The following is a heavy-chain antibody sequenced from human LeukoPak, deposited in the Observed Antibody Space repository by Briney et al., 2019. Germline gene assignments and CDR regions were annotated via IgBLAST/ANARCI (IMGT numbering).Heavy chain of an antibody. J-gene: IGHJ6*03. D-gene: IGHD6-13*01. V-gene: IGHV1-18*01. CDR3: AKISSSWSGNYYYYYMDV. CDR1: GYTFTSYG. CDR2: ISAYNGNT. Sequence: GASVKVSCKASGYTFTSYGISWVRQAPGQGLEWMGWISAYNGNTNYAQKLQGRVTMTTDTSTSTAYMELRSLRSDDTAVYYCAKISSSWSGNYYYYYMDVRGKGTTVTVSS.